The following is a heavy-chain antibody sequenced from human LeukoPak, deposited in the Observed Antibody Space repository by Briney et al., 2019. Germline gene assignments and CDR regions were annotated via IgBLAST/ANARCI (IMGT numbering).Heavy chain of an antibody. CDR1: GYSISSGYY. V-gene: IGHV4-38-2*02. Sequence: PSETLSLTCTVSGYSISSGYYWGWIRQPPGKGLEWIGSIYHSGSTYYNPSLKSRVTISVDTSKNQFSLKLSSVTAADTAVYYCARDRGAHSSSWSTPDAFDIWGQGTMVTVSS. J-gene: IGHJ3*02. CDR3: ARDRGAHSSSWSTPDAFDI. CDR2: IYHSGST. D-gene: IGHD6-13*01.